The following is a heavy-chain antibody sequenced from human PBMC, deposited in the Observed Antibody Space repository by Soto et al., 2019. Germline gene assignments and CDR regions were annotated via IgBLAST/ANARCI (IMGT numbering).Heavy chain of an antibody. J-gene: IGHJ3*02. D-gene: IGHD3-22*01. CDR2: LSYDGSHK. V-gene: IGHV3-30*04. Sequence: QVQLVESGGGVVQAGRSLRLSCAASGFTFSSYAMHWVRQAPGKGLEWVAGLSYDGSHKYADSVKGRFTISRDNSKNTVYLQMNNLRHEDTAVYYCARDQITMIVVVSDAFDIWGQGTMVTVSS. CDR3: ARDQITMIVVVSDAFDI. CDR1: GFTFSSYA.